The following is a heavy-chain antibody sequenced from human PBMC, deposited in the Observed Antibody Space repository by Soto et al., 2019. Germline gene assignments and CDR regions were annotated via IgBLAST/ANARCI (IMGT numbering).Heavy chain of an antibody. V-gene: IGHV4-34*01. CDR1: GGSFSGYY. Sequence: SETLSLTCPVYGGSFSGYYCNWIRQPPGKGLEWIGEINHSGSTNYNPSLKSRVTISVDTSKNQFSLKLSSVTAADTAVYYCARGLDYVVYWGQGTLVTVSS. J-gene: IGHJ4*02. CDR2: INHSGST. CDR3: ARGLDYVVY.